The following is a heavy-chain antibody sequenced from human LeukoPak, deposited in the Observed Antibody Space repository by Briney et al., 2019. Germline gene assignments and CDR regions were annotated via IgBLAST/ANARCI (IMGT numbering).Heavy chain of an antibody. CDR2: IIPIFGTT. CDR3: ARDLYARAYCGGDCYSNNWFDP. D-gene: IGHD2-21*02. V-gene: IGHV1-69*13. Sequence: SVKVSCKASGGTFSSYAISWVRQAPGQGLEWMGGIIPIFGTTNYAQKFQGRVTITADESTSTAYMELSSLRSEDTAVYYCARDLYARAYCGGDCYSNNWFDPWGQGTLVTVPS. J-gene: IGHJ5*02. CDR1: GGTFSSYA.